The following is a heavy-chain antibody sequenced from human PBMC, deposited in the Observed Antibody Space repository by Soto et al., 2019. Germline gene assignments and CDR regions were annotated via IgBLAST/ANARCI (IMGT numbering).Heavy chain of an antibody. V-gene: IGHV4-61*01. CDR3: AREGYYDSSGYYYFDY. D-gene: IGHD3-22*01. CDR2: IYYSGST. CDR1: GGSVSSGIYY. J-gene: IGHJ4*02. Sequence: SETLSLTCTVSGGSVSSGIYYWSWIRQPPGKGLEWIGYIYYSGSTNYNPSLKSRVTISVDTSKNQFSLKLSSVTAADTAVYYCAREGYYDSSGYYYFDYWGQGTLVTVSS.